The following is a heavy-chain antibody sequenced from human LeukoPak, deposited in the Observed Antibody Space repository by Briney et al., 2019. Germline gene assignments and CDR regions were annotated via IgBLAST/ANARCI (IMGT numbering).Heavy chain of an antibody. CDR1: GGSFSGYY. CDR2: INHSGST. Sequence: SETLSLTCAVYGGSFSGYYWSWIRQPPGKGLEWIGEINHSGSTNYNPSLKSRVTISVDTSKNQFSLRLSSVTAADTAVYYCARPEYYYDSSGYPSDAFDIWGQGTMVTVSS. CDR3: ARPEYYYDSSGYPSDAFDI. J-gene: IGHJ3*02. V-gene: IGHV4-34*01. D-gene: IGHD3-22*01.